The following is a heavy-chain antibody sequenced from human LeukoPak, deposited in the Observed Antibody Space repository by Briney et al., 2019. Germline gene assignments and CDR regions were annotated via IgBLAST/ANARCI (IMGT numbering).Heavy chain of an antibody. Sequence: ASVGVSCKASGYMFTDYFMHWVRQAPGQGPEWMGWFNPKSGDKNYAQQFQGRVTMTRDTSINTAYMEMSGLTSDDTAVYYCARAQLLTAPAGTFADNWGQGTLVTVSS. D-gene: IGHD6-13*01. CDR3: ARAQLLTAPAGTFADN. V-gene: IGHV1-2*02. CDR2: FNPKSGDK. CDR1: GYMFTDYF. J-gene: IGHJ4*02.